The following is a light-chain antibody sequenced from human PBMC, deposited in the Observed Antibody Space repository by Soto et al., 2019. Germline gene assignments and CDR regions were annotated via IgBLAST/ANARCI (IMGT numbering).Light chain of an antibody. CDR2: AAS. CDR3: QQYNSYTRT. CDR1: QGITTY. V-gene: IGKV1-9*01. Sequence: IQLTQSPSSLPASVGDRVTITCRASQGITTYLAWYQQKPGKAPKLLIYAASALQSGVPSRFSGSGSGTDFTLTISSLQPEDFATYYCQQYNSYTRTFGQGTKVEIK. J-gene: IGKJ1*01.